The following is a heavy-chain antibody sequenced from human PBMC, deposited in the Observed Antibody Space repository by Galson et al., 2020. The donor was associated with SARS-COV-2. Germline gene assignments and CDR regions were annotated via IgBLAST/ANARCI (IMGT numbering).Heavy chain of an antibody. V-gene: IGHV4-30-4*01. J-gene: IGHJ4*02. D-gene: IGHD5-12*01. CDR2: IFYTGLT. CDR3: ARTADSGYGQPFDH. CDR1: GGSVSSGDYY. Sequence: SQTLSLTCNVSGGSVSSGDYYWSWIRQPPGKGLEWIGYIFYTGLTYYNPSLRSRVTISVDTSKNQFSLKLTSVTAADTAVYYCARTADSGYGQPFDHWGQGTLVTVSS.